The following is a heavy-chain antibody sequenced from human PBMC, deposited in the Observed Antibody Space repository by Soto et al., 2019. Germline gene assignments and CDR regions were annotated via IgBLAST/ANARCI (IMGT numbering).Heavy chain of an antibody. J-gene: IGHJ4*02. D-gene: IGHD1-7*01. V-gene: IGHV3-20*04. CDR3: AKGFGNYRAFDY. CDR2: INWNGGNT. Sequence: PGGSLRLSCAASGFTFDDYGMSWVRQAPGKGLEWVSGINWNGGNTGYADSVKGRFTISRDNAKNSLYLQMNSLRAEDTAVYYCAKGFGNYRAFDYWGQGTLVTVSS. CDR1: GFTFDDYG.